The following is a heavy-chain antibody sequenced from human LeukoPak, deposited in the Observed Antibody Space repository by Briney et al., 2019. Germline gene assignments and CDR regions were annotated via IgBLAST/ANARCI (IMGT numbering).Heavy chain of an antibody. CDR2: IYYSGST. D-gene: IGHD3-16*02. CDR1: GGSISSGDYY. Sequence: SETLSLTCTVSGGSISSGDYYWRWIRQPPGKGLEWVGYIYYSGSTYYNPSLKSRVTISVDTSKNQFSLKLSSVTAADTAVYYCAAYDYVWGSYRSVDYWGQGTLVTVSS. CDR3: AAYDYVWGSYRSVDY. J-gene: IGHJ4*02. V-gene: IGHV4-30-4*02.